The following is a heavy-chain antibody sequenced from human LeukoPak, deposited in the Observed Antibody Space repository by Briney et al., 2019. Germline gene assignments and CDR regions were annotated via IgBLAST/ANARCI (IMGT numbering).Heavy chain of an antibody. CDR3: ARGPNSNWSGLDF. CDR1: GFTFSSYA. J-gene: IGHJ4*02. CDR2: ISPTGSTT. V-gene: IGHV3-74*01. D-gene: IGHD6-6*01. Sequence: PGGSLRLSCAASGFTFSSYAMHWVRQAPGKGLVWVSRISPTGSTTSYADSVKGRFTVSRDNAKNTLYLQVNNLRAEDTAVYYCARGPNSNWSGLDFWGQGTLFTVSS.